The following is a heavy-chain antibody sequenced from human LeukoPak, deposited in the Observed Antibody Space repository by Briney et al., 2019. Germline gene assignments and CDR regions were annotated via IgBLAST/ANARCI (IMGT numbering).Heavy chain of an antibody. J-gene: IGHJ3*02. D-gene: IGHD5-24*01. CDR1: GYSVTSYW. CDR3: ARSRRDGYNYDAFDI. CDR2: IYPGDSDT. Sequence: GESLKISCKGSGYSVTSYWIGWERQMPGKGLEWMGIIYPGDSDTRYSPSFQGQVTISADKSISTAYLQWSSLKASDTAMYYCARSRRDGYNYDAFDIWGQGTMVTVSS. V-gene: IGHV5-51*01.